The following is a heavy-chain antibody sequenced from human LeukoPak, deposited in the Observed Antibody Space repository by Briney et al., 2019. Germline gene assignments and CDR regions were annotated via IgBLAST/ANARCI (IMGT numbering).Heavy chain of an antibody. J-gene: IGHJ4*02. CDR2: ISYDGSNK. D-gene: IGHD2-15*01. CDR1: GFTFSSYA. Sequence: GGSLRLSCAASGFTFSSYAMHWVRQAPGKGLEWVAVISYDGSNKYYADSVKGRFTISRDNSKNTLFLQMNSLKTEDTAVYYCARDLLPQNFDSWGQGTLVSVTS. V-gene: IGHV3-30-3*01. CDR3: ARDLLPQNFDS.